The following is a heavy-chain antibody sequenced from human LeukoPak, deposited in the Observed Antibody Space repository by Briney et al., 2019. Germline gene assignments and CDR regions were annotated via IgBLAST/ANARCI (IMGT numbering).Heavy chain of an antibody. CDR2: IYYNGST. Sequence: SETLSLTCTVSGGSISSSSYYWGWIRQPPGKGLEWVGSIYYNGSTYYNPPVKSRLTISVDTSKNQFSLKLSSVTAADTAVYYCARHNCSGGSCYDYWGQGTLVTVSS. J-gene: IGHJ4*02. CDR1: GGSISSSSYY. CDR3: ARHNCSGGSCYDY. V-gene: IGHV4-39*01. D-gene: IGHD2-15*01.